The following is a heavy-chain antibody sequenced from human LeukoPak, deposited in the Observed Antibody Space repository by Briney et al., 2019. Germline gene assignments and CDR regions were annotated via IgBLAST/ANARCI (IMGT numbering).Heavy chain of an antibody. CDR3: ARGKNGDSLFDY. Sequence: GGSLRLSCAASGFTFSSYWMHWVRQAPGKGLVWVSRIDSDGSSTTYADSVKGRFIISRDNAKNTLSLQMNSLRAEDTAVYYCARGKNGDSLFDYWGQGTLVTVSS. D-gene: IGHD4-17*01. J-gene: IGHJ4*02. V-gene: IGHV3-74*01. CDR2: IDSDGSST. CDR1: GFTFSSYW.